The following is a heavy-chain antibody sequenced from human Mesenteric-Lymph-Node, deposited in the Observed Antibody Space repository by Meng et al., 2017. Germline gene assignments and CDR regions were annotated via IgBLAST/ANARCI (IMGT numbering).Heavy chain of an antibody. D-gene: IGHD6-13*01. Sequence: QVQLVQFGAVVKKPGASAKVSFKATGYTFSNYGISWLRQAPGKVLEWLGWSSGYSGNTKYAQKLQGRVTMTTDTYTNTAYMELRSLRSDDTAVYYCTRADIAAAGTGGYWGQGTLVTVSS. V-gene: IGHV1-18*01. CDR2: SSGYSGNT. CDR1: GYTFSNYG. J-gene: IGHJ4*02. CDR3: TRADIAAAGTGGY.